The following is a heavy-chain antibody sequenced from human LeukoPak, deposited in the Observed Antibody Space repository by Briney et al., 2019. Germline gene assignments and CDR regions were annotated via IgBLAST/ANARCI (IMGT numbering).Heavy chain of an antibody. CDR1: GFTFGTYW. Sequence: GGSLRLSCVASGFTFGTYWMHWVRQGPEKGLVWVAGITNDGTTGYADSVKGRFTISRDSAKSTVYLQLNSLSSEDTAVYYCGRERNFYYMDVWGKGTTVTVSS. J-gene: IGHJ6*03. CDR2: ITNDGTT. CDR3: GRERNFYYMDV. V-gene: IGHV3-74*01.